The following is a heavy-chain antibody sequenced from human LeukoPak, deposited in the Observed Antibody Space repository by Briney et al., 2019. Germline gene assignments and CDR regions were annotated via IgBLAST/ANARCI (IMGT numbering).Heavy chain of an antibody. Sequence: TGGSLRLSCAASGFTFSSYAMSWVRQAPGKGLEWVSAISGSGGSTYYADSVKGRFTISRDNSKNTLYLQMNSLRAEDTAVYYCAKGGGGGYDYFDYWGQGTLVTVSS. J-gene: IGHJ4*02. CDR3: AKGGGGGYDYFDY. CDR2: ISGSGGST. D-gene: IGHD5-12*01. CDR1: GFTFSSYA. V-gene: IGHV3-23*01.